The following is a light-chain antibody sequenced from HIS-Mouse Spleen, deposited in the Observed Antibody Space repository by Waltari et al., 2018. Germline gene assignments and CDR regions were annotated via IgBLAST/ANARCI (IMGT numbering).Light chain of an antibody. CDR2: DAS. J-gene: IGKJ3*01. CDR3: QQYDNLHRLT. CDR1: QDISNY. V-gene: IGKV1-33*01. Sequence: DLQIPQSPSSLSASVGDRVTITCQASQDISNYINWYQQKPGKAPKLLIYDASNLETGVPSRFSGGGSGTDFTFTISSLQPEDIATYYCQQYDNLHRLTFGPGTKVDIK.